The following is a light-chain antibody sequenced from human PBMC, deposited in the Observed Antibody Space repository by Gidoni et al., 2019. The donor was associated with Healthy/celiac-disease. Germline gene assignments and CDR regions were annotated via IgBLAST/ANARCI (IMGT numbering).Light chain of an antibody. CDR3: QQYGSSPPLT. CDR1: QIVSSSY. V-gene: IGKV3-20*01. J-gene: IGKJ4*01. CDR2: GAS. Sequence: EIVLTQSPGTLSLSTGERATLSCRASQIVSSSYLALYQQKPGQAPRLLIYGASSRATGIPDRFSGSWSGTDFTLTISRLEPEDFAVYYCQQYGSSPPLTFGGGTKVEIK.